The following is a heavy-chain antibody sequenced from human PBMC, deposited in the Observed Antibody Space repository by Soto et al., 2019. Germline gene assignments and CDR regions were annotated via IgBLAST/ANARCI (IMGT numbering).Heavy chain of an antibody. CDR1: GGTISSGDYY. Sequence: SETLSLTCTVSGGTISSGDYYWSWIRQPPGKGLEWIGYIYYSGSTYYNPSLKSRVTISVDTSKNQFSLKLSSVTAADTAVYYCARDRSGNFDYWGQGTLVTVSS. CDR3: ARDRSGNFDY. J-gene: IGHJ4*02. CDR2: IYYSGST. V-gene: IGHV4-30-4*01. D-gene: IGHD3-10*01.